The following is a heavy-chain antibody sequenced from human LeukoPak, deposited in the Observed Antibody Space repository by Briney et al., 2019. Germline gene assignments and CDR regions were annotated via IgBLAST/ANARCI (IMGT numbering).Heavy chain of an antibody. CDR1: GFAFPNFA. CDR3: ARADSYGSGNYFVMQF. CDR2: ISARGGST. Sequence: GGSLRLSCAASGFAFPNFAMTWVRRAPGKGLDWISAISARGGSTYYADSVKGRFTLSRDNSNNTLYLHINSPRADDTAVYYCARADSYGSGNYFVMQFGGRGALVTVSS. V-gene: IGHV3-23*01. D-gene: IGHD3-10*01. J-gene: IGHJ4*02.